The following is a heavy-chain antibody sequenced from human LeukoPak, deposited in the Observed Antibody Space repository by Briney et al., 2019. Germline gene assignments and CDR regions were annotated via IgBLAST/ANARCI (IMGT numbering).Heavy chain of an antibody. D-gene: IGHD6-19*01. CDR1: GGSFSGYY. CDR2: INHSGST. Sequence: SETLSLTCAVYGGSFSGYYRSWIRQPPGRGLEWIGEINHSGSTNHNPSLKSRVTISVDTSENQFSLKLSSVTAADTAVYYCARPQGWLGTQPFDYWGQGTLVTVSP. V-gene: IGHV4-34*01. J-gene: IGHJ4*02. CDR3: ARPQGWLGTQPFDY.